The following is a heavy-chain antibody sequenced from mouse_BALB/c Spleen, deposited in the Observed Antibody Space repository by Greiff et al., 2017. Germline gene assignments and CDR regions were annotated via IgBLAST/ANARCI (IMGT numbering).Heavy chain of an antibody. CDR1: GYTFTSYW. Sequence: QVQLQQPGAELVKPGASVKLSCKASGYTFTSYWMHWVKQRPGQGLEWIGEINPSNGRTNYNEKFKSKATLTVDKSSSTAYMQLSSLTSEDSAVYYCARMITTSWYFDVWGAGTTVTVSS. D-gene: IGHD2-4*01. CDR3: ARMITTSWYFDV. CDR2: INPSNGRT. J-gene: IGHJ1*01. V-gene: IGHV1S81*02.